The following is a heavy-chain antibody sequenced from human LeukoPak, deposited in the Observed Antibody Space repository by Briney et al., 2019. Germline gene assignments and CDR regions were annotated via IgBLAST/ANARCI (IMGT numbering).Heavy chain of an antibody. CDR3: ARDALRSRKGRNWFDP. V-gene: IGHV4-34*01. J-gene: IGHJ5*02. Sequence: SETLSLTCAVYGGSFSGYYWSWIRQPPGKGLEWIGEINHSGSTNYNPSLKSRVTISVDTSKNQFSLKLSSVTAADTAVYYCARDALRSRKGRNWFDPWGQGTLVTVSS. CDR1: GGSFSGYY. CDR2: INHSGST. D-gene: IGHD4-17*01.